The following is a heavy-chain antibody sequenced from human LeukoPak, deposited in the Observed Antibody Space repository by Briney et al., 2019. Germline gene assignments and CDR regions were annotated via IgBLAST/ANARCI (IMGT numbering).Heavy chain of an antibody. CDR3: ARVGYNSSSWEYYYYYGMDV. CDR1: GGTFSSYA. D-gene: IGHD6-13*01. J-gene: IGHJ6*02. Sequence: ASVKVSCKASGGTFSSYAISWVRQAPGQGLGWMGRIIPILGIANYAQKFQGRVTITADKSTSTAYMELSSLRSEDTAVYYCARVGYNSSSWEYYYYYGMDVWGQGTTVTVSS. CDR2: IIPILGIA. V-gene: IGHV1-69*04.